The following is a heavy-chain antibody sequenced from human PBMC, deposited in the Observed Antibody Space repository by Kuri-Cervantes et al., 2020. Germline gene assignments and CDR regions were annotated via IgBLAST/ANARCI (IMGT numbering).Heavy chain of an antibody. V-gene: IGHV3-30*02. Sequence: GESLKISCAASGFTFSSYGMHWVRQAPGKGLEWVAFIRYDGSNKYYADSVKGRFTISRDNSKNTLYLQMNSLEIEDTAVYYCVKVYSSSVGRDHLDYWGQGTLVTVSS. D-gene: IGHD3-22*01. J-gene: IGHJ4*02. CDR3: VKVYSSSVGRDHLDY. CDR1: GFTFSSYG. CDR2: IRYDGSNK.